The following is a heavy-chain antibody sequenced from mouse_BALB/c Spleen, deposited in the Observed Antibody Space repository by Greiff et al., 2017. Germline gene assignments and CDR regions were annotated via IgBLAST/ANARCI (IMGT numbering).Heavy chain of an antibody. J-gene: IGHJ3*01. CDR1: GYSITSDYA. V-gene: IGHV3-2*02. D-gene: IGHD2-3*01. Sequence: EVQLVESGPGLVKPSQSLSLTCTVTGYSITSDYAWNWLRQFPGNKLEWMGYISYSGSTSYNPSLKSRISITRDTSKNKFFLQLNSVTTEDTATYYYARRDGYGWFAYWGQGTLVTVSA. CDR3: ARRDGYGWFAY. CDR2: ISYSGST.